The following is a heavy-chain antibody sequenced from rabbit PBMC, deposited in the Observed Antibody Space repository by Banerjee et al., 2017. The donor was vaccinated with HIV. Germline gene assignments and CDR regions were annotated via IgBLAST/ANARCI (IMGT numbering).Heavy chain of an antibody. CDR1: GFSFSSSYY. V-gene: IGHV1S40*01. D-gene: IGHD4-2*01. Sequence: QSLEESGGGLVQPEGSLTLTCTASGFSFSSSYYMCWVRQAPGRGLEWIACIYAGSGDSTYYASWAKGRFTISKTSSTTVTLQMTSLTAADTATYFCARAGYGGYAGTDQFNLWGPGTLVTVS. CDR2: IYAGSGDST. J-gene: IGHJ4*01. CDR3: ARAGYGGYAGTDQFNL.